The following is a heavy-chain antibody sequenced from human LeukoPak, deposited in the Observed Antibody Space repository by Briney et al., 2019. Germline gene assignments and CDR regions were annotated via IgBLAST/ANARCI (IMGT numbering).Heavy chain of an antibody. V-gene: IGHV3-30*18. D-gene: IGHD6-13*01. CDR1: GFNFMTYG. CDR3: AKGSGSSLDYYYYYYMDV. J-gene: IGHJ6*03. CDR2: ISYDGGKR. Sequence: GRSLRLSCAASGFNFMTYGMHWVRQAPGKGLEWVAFISYDGGKRFFGESVKGRFTIARDNSENTVSLQMNSLRAEDTAVYYCAKGSGSSLDYYYYYYMDVWGKGTTVTVSS.